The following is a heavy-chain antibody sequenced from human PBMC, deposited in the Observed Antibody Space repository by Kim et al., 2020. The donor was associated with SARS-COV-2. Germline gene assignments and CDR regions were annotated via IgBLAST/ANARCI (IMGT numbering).Heavy chain of an antibody. D-gene: IGHD1-1*01. V-gene: IGHV4-59*01. CDR2: IYYSGST. CDR3: ARTNEDAFDI. J-gene: IGHJ3*02. CDR1: GGSISSYY. Sequence: SETLSLTCTVSGGSISSYYWSWIRQPPGKGLEWIGYIYYSGSTNYNPSLKSRVTISVDTSKNQFSLKLSSVTAADTAVYYCARTNEDAFDIWGQGTMVTV.